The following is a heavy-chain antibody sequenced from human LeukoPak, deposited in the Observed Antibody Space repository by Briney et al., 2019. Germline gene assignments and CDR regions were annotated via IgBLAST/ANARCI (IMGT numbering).Heavy chain of an antibody. CDR2: INPNSGCK. CDR3: ARGDSSSWYRFDY. J-gene: IGHJ4*02. Sequence: ASVKVSCKASGYTFTGYYMHWVRQATGQGLQWMGWINPNSGCKNYAQKFQGRVTMTRDTTISTAYMELSRLRSDDTAVYYCARGDSSSWYRFDYWGQGTLVTVSS. V-gene: IGHV1-2*02. D-gene: IGHD6-13*01. CDR1: GYTFTGYY.